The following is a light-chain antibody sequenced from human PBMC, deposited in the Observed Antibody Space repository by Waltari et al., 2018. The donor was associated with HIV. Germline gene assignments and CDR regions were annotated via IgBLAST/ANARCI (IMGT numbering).Light chain of an antibody. J-gene: IGKJ3*01. CDR1: ESLLFSNGYYY. V-gene: IGKV2-28*01. CDR3: MQTLQSVFT. Sequence: IVMTQSPVSLPVTPGEPASIPCRSSESLLFSNGYYYLNWYLQRPGQSPQLLIYLGSSRASWVPDRFSGSGSGTDFTLKISRVEAEDVGIYYCMQTLQSVFTFGPGTRVEIK. CDR2: LGS.